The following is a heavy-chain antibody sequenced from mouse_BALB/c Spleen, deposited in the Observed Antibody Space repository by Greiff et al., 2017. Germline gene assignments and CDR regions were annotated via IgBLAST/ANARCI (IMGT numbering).Heavy chain of an antibody. CDR3: AREGGLTGAMDY. J-gene: IGHJ4*01. CDR2: ISSGGSYT. Sequence: EVMLVESGGGLVKPGGSLKLSCAASGFTFSSYAMSWVRQSPEKRLEWVAEISSGGSYTYYPDTVTGRFTISRDNAKNTLYLEMSSLRSEDTAMYYCAREGGLTGAMDYWGQGTSVTVSS. V-gene: IGHV5-9-4*01. CDR1: GFTFSSYA. D-gene: IGHD6-2*01.